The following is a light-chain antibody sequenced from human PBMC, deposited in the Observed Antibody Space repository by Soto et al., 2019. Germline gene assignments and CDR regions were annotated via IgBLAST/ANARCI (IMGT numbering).Light chain of an antibody. J-gene: IGKJ5*01. CDR3: QQYGNSPRT. CDR1: QSVTNNY. CDR2: GAS. V-gene: IGKV3-20*01. Sequence: DIVLTQSPGPLSLSPGERATLSCRASQSVTNNYLAWYQQKPGQAPRLLIDGASSRATGVPDRFSGTGSGTDFTLTISRLEPEDFAVFYCQQYGNSPRTFGQGTRLEIK.